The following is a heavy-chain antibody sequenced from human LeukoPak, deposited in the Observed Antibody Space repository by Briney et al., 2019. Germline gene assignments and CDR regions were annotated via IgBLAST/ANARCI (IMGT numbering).Heavy chain of an antibody. CDR2: IYPGDSDT. V-gene: IGHV5-51*01. CDR3: ARHRRIAAAGTTSDLDY. D-gene: IGHD6-13*01. Sequence: GASLKISCKGSGYIFTSYWIGWVRQMPGKGLEWMGIIYPGDSDTRYSPSFQGQVTISADKSISTAYLQWSSLKASDTAMYYCARHRRIAAAGTTSDLDYWGQGTLVTVSS. J-gene: IGHJ4*02. CDR1: GYIFTSYW.